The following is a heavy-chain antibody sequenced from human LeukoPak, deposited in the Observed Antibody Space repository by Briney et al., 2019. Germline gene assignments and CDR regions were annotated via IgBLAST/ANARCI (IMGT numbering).Heavy chain of an antibody. Sequence: ASVTVSCTASGDTFTGYYMHWVRQAPGQGLEWMGWINPNSSGTNYAQKFQGGVTMTRDTSISTAYMELSRLRSDDTAVYYCARVSAYGDYAGGYYYGMDVWGQGTTVTVSS. CDR1: GDTFTGYY. CDR3: ARVSAYGDYAGGYYYGMDV. V-gene: IGHV1-2*02. D-gene: IGHD4-17*01. CDR2: INPNSSGT. J-gene: IGHJ6*02.